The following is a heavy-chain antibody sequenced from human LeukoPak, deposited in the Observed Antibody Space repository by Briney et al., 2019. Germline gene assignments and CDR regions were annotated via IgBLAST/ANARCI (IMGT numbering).Heavy chain of an antibody. CDR2: MNRDGGER. CDR1: GFTFSDYW. D-gene: IGHD2-2*01. V-gene: IGHV3-7*01. J-gene: IGHJ4*02. CDR3: ARDGNIVVVPAVPDY. Sequence: GGSLRLSCAASGFTFSDYWLSWVRQAPGKGLEWVANMNRDGGERNYVDSMKGRFTISRDNSKNTLYLQMNSLRAEDTAVYYCARDGNIVVVPAVPDYWGQGTLVTVSS.